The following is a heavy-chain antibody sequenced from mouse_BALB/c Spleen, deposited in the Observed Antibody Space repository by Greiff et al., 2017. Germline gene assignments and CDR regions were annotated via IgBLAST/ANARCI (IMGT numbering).Heavy chain of an antibody. CDR2: INTSSGYT. CDR3: TLSSVITTAWFAY. J-gene: IGHJ3*01. Sequence: QVQLQQSGADLVRPGASVKMSCTASGYTFTSYTMPWVQQRPGQGLEWIGYINTSSGYTNYNQKFKDKATLTADNSSSTAYMQLSSLTSEDSAVYYSTLSSVITTAWFAYWGQGTLVTVSA. V-gene: IGHV1-4*01. D-gene: IGHD2-4*01. CDR1: GYTFTSYT.